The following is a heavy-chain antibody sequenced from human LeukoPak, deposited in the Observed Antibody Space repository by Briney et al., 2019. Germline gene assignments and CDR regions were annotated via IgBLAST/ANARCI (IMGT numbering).Heavy chain of an antibody. D-gene: IGHD5-24*01. CDR1: GFTFSSYS. CDR2: ISSSSSYI. Sequence: GGSLRLSCAASGFTFSSYSMNWVRQAPGKGLEWVSSISSSSSYIYYADSVKGRFTISRDNAKNSLYLQMNSLRAEDTAVYYCARDSDGGYNPFDYWGQGTLVTVSS. V-gene: IGHV3-21*01. J-gene: IGHJ4*02. CDR3: ARDSDGGYNPFDY.